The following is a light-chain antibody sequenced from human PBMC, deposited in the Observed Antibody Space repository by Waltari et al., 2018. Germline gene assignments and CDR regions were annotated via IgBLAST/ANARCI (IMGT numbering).Light chain of an antibody. V-gene: IGKV2-30*02. CDR3: MQATQWPLT. J-gene: IGKJ1*01. Sequence: RRVHNDGKSYLNWVQQRPRQAQRHLIYRVINRDTGFPARFSGSGSGTDFTLTISRVEAEDVVTYYCMQATQWPLTFGQGTKVEIK. CDR1: RRVHNDGKSY. CDR2: RVI.